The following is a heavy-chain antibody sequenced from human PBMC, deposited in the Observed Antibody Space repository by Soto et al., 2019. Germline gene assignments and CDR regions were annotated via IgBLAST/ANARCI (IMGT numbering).Heavy chain of an antibody. Sequence: SVKVSCKASGGTFSSYAISWVRQAPGQGHEWMGGIIPIFGTANYAQKFQGIVTITADKSTSTAYMELRSMRPDDTAVYYCASGELRFSEWFHFSYYSYGMDVWGQGTTVTVSS. V-gene: IGHV1-69*06. CDR3: ASGELRFSEWFHFSYYSYGMDV. J-gene: IGHJ6*02. D-gene: IGHD3-3*01. CDR1: GGTFSSYA. CDR2: IIPIFGTA.